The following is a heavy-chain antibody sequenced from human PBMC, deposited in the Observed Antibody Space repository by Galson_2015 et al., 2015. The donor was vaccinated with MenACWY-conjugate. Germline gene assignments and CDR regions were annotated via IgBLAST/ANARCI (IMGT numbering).Heavy chain of an antibody. J-gene: IGHJ4*02. V-gene: IGHV3-53*01. D-gene: IGHD1-1*01. Sequence: SLRLSCAASGFTVSSNFMNWLRQAPGKGPEWVADIYWDGNTYYADSVRGQFTISRDNSKNTLYLQMNGLRVEDTAVYYCTREDNWAFHYWGRGTLVTVSS. CDR2: IYWDGNT. CDR1: GFTVSSNF. CDR3: TREDNWAFHY.